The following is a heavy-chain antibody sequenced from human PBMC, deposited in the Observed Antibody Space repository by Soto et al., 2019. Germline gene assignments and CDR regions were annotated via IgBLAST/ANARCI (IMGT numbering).Heavy chain of an antibody. Sequence: ASVKVSCKASVYTITSYGINCARLAPGQGLEWMGCISAYDGETIYAQKFQGRVTMTADTSTDTAYMELSSLRSEDTAVYYCAGAVAANAGGDYWGQGTLVTVS. CDR1: VYTITSYG. J-gene: IGHJ4*02. CDR2: ISAYDGET. CDR3: AGAVAANAGGDY. V-gene: IGHV1-18*01. D-gene: IGHD6-19*01.